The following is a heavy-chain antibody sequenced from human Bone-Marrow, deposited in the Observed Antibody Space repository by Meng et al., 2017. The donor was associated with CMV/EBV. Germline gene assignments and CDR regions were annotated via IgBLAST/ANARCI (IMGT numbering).Heavy chain of an antibody. CDR2: IVVGSGNT. CDR1: GFTFTSSA. D-gene: IGHD4-23*01. CDR3: AADSPYGGTNSGYYYYGMDV. V-gene: IGHV1-58*01. J-gene: IGHJ6*02. Sequence: SVKVSCKASGFTFTSSAVQWVRQARGQRLEWIGWIVVGSGNTNYAQKFQERVTITRDMSTSTAYMELSSLRSEDTAVYYCAADSPYGGTNSGYYYYGMDVWGQGNTVPVSS.